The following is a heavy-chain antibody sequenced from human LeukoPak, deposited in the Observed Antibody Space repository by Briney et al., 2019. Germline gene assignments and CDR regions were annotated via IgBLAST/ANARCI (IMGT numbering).Heavy chain of an antibody. CDR1: GGSFSGYY. CDR2: INHSGST. J-gene: IGHJ4*02. D-gene: IGHD2-2*01. V-gene: IGHV4-34*01. CDR3: ARVCDYYFDY. Sequence: PSETLSLTCAVYGGSFSGYYWSWIRQPPGKGLEWIGEINHSGSTNYNPSLKSRVTISVDTSKNQFSLKLSSVTAADTAVYYRARVCDYYFDYWGQGTLVTVSS.